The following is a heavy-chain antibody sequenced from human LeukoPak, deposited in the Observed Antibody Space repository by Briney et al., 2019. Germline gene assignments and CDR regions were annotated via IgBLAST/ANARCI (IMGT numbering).Heavy chain of an antibody. J-gene: IGHJ4*02. V-gene: IGHV3-7*01. CDR1: GFTFSDYL. CDR2: IKADGSDK. Sequence: GGSLRLSCAASGFTFSDYLMTWVRQAPGKGLEWVADIKADGSDKYYVDSVKGRFTILRDNAKNSLYLQMSSLRAEDTAVYYCARGEYGSGSYHIDYRGQGTLVTVSS. CDR3: ARGEYGSGSYHIDY. D-gene: IGHD3-10*01.